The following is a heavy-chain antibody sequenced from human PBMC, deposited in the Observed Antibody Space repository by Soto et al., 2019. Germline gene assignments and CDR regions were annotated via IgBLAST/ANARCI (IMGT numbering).Heavy chain of an antibody. V-gene: IGHV1-69*02. D-gene: IGHD3-10*01. Sequence: SVKVSCNASGGTFSSYTISWVRQAPGQGLEWMGRIIPILGIANYAQKFQGRVTITADKSTSTAYMELSSLRSEDTAVYYCATHTYYYGSGSYYSESRGLDPWGQGTLVTVSS. CDR2: IIPILGIA. CDR3: ATHTYYYGSGSYYSESRGLDP. CDR1: GGTFSSYT. J-gene: IGHJ5*02.